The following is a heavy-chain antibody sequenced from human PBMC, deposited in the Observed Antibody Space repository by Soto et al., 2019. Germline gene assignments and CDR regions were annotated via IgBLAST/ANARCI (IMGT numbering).Heavy chain of an antibody. CDR2: IIPIFGTA. D-gene: IGHD3-22*01. J-gene: IGHJ4*02. Sequence: GASVKVSCKASGGTFSSYAISWVRQAPGQGLEWMGGIIPIFGTANYAQKFQGRVTITADESTSTAYMELSSLRSEDTAVYYCARSLFYDSSKSAPFDYWGQGTLVTVSS. V-gene: IGHV1-69*13. CDR1: GGTFSSYA. CDR3: ARSLFYDSSKSAPFDY.